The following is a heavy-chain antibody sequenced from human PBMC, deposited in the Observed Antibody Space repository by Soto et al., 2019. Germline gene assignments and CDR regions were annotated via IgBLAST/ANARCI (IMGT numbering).Heavy chain of an antibody. CDR2: IWYYGSNK. J-gene: IGHJ4*02. D-gene: IGHD4-17*01. Sequence: QVQLVEAGGGVVQPGRSLRLSCAASGFTFSSYGMHWVRQAPGKGLVWVAVIWYYGSNKYYADSVKGRFTISRDNSKNTPYLQMNSLRAEDTAVYFCAREGYGGNSGFDYWGQGTLVTVSS. CDR1: GFTFSSYG. CDR3: AREGYGGNSGFDY. V-gene: IGHV3-33*01.